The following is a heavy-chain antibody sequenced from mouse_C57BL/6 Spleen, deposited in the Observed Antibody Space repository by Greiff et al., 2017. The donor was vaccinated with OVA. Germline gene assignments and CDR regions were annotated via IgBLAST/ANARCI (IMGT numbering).Heavy chain of an antibody. J-gene: IGHJ1*03. CDR3: ARDWVNSEYFDV. CDR2: ISDGGSYT. D-gene: IGHD2-2*01. V-gene: IGHV5-4*01. CDR1: GFTFSSYA. Sequence: EVKLMESGGGLVKPGGSLKLSCAASGFTFSSYAMSWVRQTPEKRLEWVATISDGGSYTYYPDNVKGRFTISRDNAKNNLYLQMSHLKSEDTAMYYCARDWVNSEYFDVWGTGTTVTVSS.